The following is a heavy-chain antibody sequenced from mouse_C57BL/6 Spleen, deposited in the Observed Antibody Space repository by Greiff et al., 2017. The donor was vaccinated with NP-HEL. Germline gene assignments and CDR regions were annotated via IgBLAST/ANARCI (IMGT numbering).Heavy chain of an antibody. CDR2: IDPSDSYT. CDR1: GYTFTSYW. J-gene: IGHJ2*01. D-gene: IGHD1-1*01. Sequence: VQLQQPGAELVKPGASVKLSCKASGYTFTSYWMQWVKQRPGQGLEWIGEIDPSDSYTNYNQKFKGKATLTVDTSSSTAYMQLSSLTSEDSAVDYGARPGDYGSGKIDYWGQGTTLTVSA. CDR3: ARPGDYGSGKIDY. V-gene: IGHV1-50*01.